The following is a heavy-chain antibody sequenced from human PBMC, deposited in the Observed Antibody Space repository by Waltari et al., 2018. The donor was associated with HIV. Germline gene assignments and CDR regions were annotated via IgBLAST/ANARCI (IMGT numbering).Heavy chain of an antibody. CDR2: IYPGDADT. J-gene: IGHJ4*02. D-gene: IGHD2-15*01. Sequence: EVQLVPSGAQVKTPGKSLTISCKGVGYRFISYWIGWVRQMPGKGLEWIGIIYPGDADTRYSPSFQGQGTISADKSISTAYVQWSSLKASDTAIYYCVRLRVVVAATLIVDYFDYWGQGTLVTVSS. V-gene: IGHV5-51*01. CDR3: VRLRVVVAATLIVDYFDY. CDR1: GYRFISYW.